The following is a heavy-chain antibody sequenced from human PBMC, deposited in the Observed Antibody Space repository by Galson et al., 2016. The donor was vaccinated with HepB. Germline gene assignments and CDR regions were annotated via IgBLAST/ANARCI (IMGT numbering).Heavy chain of an antibody. J-gene: IGHJ4*02. CDR3: AKYRSATYYTDYFEY. CDR2: ISGSGGSI. V-gene: IGHV3-23*01. D-gene: IGHD1-26*01. Sequence: SLRLSCAASGFTFSTYAMTWVRQAPGKGLEWVATISGSGGSIYYADSVKGRFTNSRDNSKNTLFLQMKRLRDEDTALYYCAKYRSATYYTDYFEYWGQGTLVTVSS. CDR1: GFTFSTYA.